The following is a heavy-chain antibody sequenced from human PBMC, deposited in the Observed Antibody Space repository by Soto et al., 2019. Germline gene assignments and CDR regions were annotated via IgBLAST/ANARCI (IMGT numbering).Heavy chain of an antibody. V-gene: IGHV1-69*06. J-gene: IGHJ5*02. CDR3: ARVEGVVVPAAISSDVDWFEP. CDR1: GGTFSSYA. Sequence: QVQLVQSGAEVKKPGSSVKVSCKASGGTFSSYAISWVRQAPGQGLEWMGGLIPIFGTANYAQKFQGRVTITADKSTSTAYMELSRLRSEDTAVYYCARVEGVVVPAAISSDVDWFEPWGQGTLVTVSS. CDR2: LIPIFGTA. D-gene: IGHD2-2*02.